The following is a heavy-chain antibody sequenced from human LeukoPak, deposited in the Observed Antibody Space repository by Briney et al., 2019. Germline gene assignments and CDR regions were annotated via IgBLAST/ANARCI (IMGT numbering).Heavy chain of an antibody. J-gene: IGHJ4*02. Sequence: TVGSLRLSCAASGFTFSSYAMSWVRQAPGKGLEWVSSITGSSASTYYADSVKGRFTISRDNSKNTLYLQMNSLRAEDTAVYFCAKLDYYDTHWGQGTLVTVSS. CDR3: AKLDYYDTH. D-gene: IGHD3-22*01. CDR2: ITGSSAST. CDR1: GFTFSSYA. V-gene: IGHV3-23*01.